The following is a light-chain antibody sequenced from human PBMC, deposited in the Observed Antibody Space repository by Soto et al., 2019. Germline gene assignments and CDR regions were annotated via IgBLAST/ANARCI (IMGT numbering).Light chain of an antibody. V-gene: IGKV1-5*03. CDR2: KAS. CDR1: QTISSW. CDR3: QHYNSYPEA. J-gene: IGKJ1*01. Sequence: DIQMTQSPSTLSGSVGDRVTITCRASQTISSWLAWYQQKPGKAPKLLIYKASTLKSGVPSRFSGSGSGTEFTLTISSRQPDDFATYYCQHYNSYPEAFGQGTKVELK.